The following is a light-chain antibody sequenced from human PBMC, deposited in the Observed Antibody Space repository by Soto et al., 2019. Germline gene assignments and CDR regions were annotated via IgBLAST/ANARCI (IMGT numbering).Light chain of an antibody. CDR1: QSISSW. Sequence: IQMTRSPSTLCSSLVDRLTITCRASQSISSWLAWYQQKPGKAPNLLIYDASSLESGVPSRFRGSGSETEFTLTISGLQPDDFATYYCQQFIDGWTFGQGTKVDIK. CDR2: DAS. V-gene: IGKV1-5*01. CDR3: QQFIDGWT. J-gene: IGKJ1*01.